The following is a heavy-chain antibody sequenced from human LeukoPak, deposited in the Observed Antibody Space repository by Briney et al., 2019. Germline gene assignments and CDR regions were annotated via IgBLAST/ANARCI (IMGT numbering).Heavy chain of an antibody. CDR2: IYYSGST. CDR1: GGSISSYY. J-gene: IGHJ3*02. Sequence: KPSETLSLTCTASGGSISSYYWNWIRQPPGKGLEWIGYIYYSGSTNYNPSLKSRVTISVDTSKNQFSLKLSSATAADTAVYYCAGRLWRRDGYNLSAFDIWGQGTMVTVSS. CDR3: AGRLWRRDGYNLSAFDI. D-gene: IGHD5-24*01. V-gene: IGHV4-59*01.